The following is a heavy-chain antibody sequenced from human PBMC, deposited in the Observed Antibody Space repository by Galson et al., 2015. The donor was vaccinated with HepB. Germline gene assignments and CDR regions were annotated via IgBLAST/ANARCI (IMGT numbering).Heavy chain of an antibody. Sequence: SLRLSCAASGFSFSAYWLSWVRQTPGKGLEWMANIKPDGSERHYIDSVKGRFTISRDNAKNALFLQLNNLRVEDTAVYYCVRDPLDFWGQGILVTVSS. CDR1: GFSFSAYW. CDR3: VRDPLDF. V-gene: IGHV3-7*03. CDR2: IKPDGSER. J-gene: IGHJ4*02.